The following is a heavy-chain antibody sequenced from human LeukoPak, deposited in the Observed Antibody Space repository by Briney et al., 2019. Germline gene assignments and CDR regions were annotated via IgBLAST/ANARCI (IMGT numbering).Heavy chain of an antibody. CDR3: ASGSSGWYYFDY. D-gene: IGHD6-19*01. J-gene: IGHJ4*02. CDR1: GYTFTSYG. V-gene: IGHV1-18*01. CDR2: IIACNGNT. Sequence: ASVKVSCKASGYTFTSYGISWVRQAPGQGLEWIGWIIACNGNTNYAQKLQGRVTMTTDTSTSTAYMELRSLRSDDTAVYYCASGSSGWYYFDYWGQGTLVTVSS.